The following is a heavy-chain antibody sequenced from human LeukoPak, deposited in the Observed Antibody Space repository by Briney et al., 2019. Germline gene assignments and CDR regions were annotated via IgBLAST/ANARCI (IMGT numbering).Heavy chain of an antibody. CDR3: ARVNKITAGRAFDY. CDR2: INHSGST. Sequence: PSETLSLTCAVYGGSFSGYYWSWIRQPPGKGLEWIGEINHSGSTNYNPSLKSRVTISVDTSKNQFSLKLSSVTAADTAVYYCARVNKITAGRAFDYWGQGTLVTVSS. J-gene: IGHJ4*02. V-gene: IGHV4-34*01. CDR1: GGSFSGYY. D-gene: IGHD1-14*01.